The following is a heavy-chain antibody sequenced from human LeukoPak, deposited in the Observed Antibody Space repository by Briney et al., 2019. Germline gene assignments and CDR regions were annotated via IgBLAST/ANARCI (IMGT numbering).Heavy chain of an antibody. CDR3: ARESWSDSVAFDI. D-gene: IGHD3-3*01. Sequence: GGSLRLSCAASGFNFSSYARHWVRQAPGEGLVWVGLISYGGIDKSYADSVKGRFTISRDSSKRTLYLQMNSLRAEDTAMYYCARESWSDSVAFDIWGLGTMVIVSS. V-gene: IGHV3-30*04. J-gene: IGHJ3*02. CDR1: GFNFSSYA. CDR2: ISYGGIDK.